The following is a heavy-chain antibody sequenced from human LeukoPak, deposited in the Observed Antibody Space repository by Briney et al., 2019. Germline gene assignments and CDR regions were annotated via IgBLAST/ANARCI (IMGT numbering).Heavy chain of an antibody. CDR1: GYSFTNYW. J-gene: IGHJ4*02. V-gene: IGHV5-51*01. CDR3: AKGQGYGDHYPIDY. Sequence: GESLKISCYASGYSFTNYWVAWVRQMPGKGLEWMGIIYPSDSDTRHSPSFQGQVTISADKSISTAYLQWSSLKASDTAIYYCAKGQGYGDHYPIDYWGQGTLVTVSS. D-gene: IGHD4-17*01. CDR2: IYPSDSDT.